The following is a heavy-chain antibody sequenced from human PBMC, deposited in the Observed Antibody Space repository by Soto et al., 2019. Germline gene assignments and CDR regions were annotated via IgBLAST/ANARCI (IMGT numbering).Heavy chain of an antibody. CDR2: ISGSGDST. J-gene: IGHJ4*02. CDR1: GFTFSSFG. Sequence: EVQLLESGGGLVQPGGSLRLSCAASGFTFSSFGMSWVRQAPGKGLEWVSAISGSGDSTYYADSMKGRFTISRDNPKNTLYLQMYSLRSEDTAIYYGAKGPPTVWGGSIACWGQGTLVAVAS. D-gene: IGHD6-6*01. V-gene: IGHV3-23*01. CDR3: AKGPPTVWGGSIAC.